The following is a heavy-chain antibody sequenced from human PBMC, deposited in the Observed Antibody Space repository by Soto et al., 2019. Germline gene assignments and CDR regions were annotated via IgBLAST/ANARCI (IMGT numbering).Heavy chain of an antibody. J-gene: IGHJ6*03. D-gene: IGHD2-2*01. CDR1: GDTFSSYT. Sequence: QVQLVQSGAEVKKPGSSVKVSCKSSGDTFSSYTINWVRQAPGQGLEWMGRIIPIVGMVNFAQRFEGRITITADKFTSTAYMELSSVSSEDTAVYYCARALPAKLNYYYYMDVWGKGTTVTVSS. V-gene: IGHV1-69*02. CDR3: ARALPAKLNYYYYMDV. CDR2: IIPIVGMV.